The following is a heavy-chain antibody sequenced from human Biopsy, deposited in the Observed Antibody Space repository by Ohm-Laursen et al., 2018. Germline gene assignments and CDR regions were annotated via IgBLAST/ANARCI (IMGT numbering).Heavy chain of an antibody. J-gene: IGHJ3*01. D-gene: IGHD3-9*01. Sequence: SLRLSCSASGFKFDDYGMNWVRKVPGTGLEWVSRISWNSGSIGYVDSVKGRFTISRDNAKNSLYLQMNSLKAEDTALYYCARGYYDIGTGYHYDVFDFWGRGTLVTVSS. CDR3: ARGYYDIGTGYHYDVFDF. V-gene: IGHV3-9*01. CDR2: ISWNSGSI. CDR1: GFKFDDYG.